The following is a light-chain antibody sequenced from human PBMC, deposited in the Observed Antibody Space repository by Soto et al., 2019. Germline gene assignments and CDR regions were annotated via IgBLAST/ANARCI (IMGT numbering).Light chain of an antibody. J-gene: IGLJ1*01. Sequence: QSVLTQPPSASGSPGQSVTISCTGTSSDVGAYNYVSWYQQLPGKAPKLIIYEVSKRPSGVPDRFSGSKSGNTASLTVSWLQAEDEADYYCTSYAGTYSFFYVFGTGTKVTV. CDR1: SSDVGAYNY. V-gene: IGLV2-8*01. CDR2: EVS. CDR3: TSYAGTYSFFYV.